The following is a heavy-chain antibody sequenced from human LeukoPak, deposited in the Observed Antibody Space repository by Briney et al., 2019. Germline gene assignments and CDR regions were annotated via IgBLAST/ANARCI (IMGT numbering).Heavy chain of an antibody. CDR1: GFTISSYY. D-gene: IGHD6-19*01. J-gene: IGHJ4*02. CDR2: IYTSGST. Sequence: SETLSLTCTVSGFTISSYYWSWIRQPAGKGLEWIGRIYTSGSTYYNPFLRSRVTMSVDTSKNMFFLKLSSGTAADTAVYYCGRSGYYVAGTGMHYCDYWGEGALVTVSS. V-gene: IGHV4-4*07. CDR3: GRSGYYVAGTGMHYCDY.